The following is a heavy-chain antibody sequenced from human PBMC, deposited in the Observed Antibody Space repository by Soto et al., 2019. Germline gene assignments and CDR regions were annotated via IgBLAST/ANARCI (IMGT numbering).Heavy chain of an antibody. CDR1: GGTFGNFG. D-gene: IGHD3-10*01. V-gene: IGHV1-69*01. Sequence: QMQLVQSGAEVKKPGSSVRVSCKASGGTFGNFGISWVRQAPGQGLEWMGGTIPIFDTPHYAEKFRDRVTIPSDATSTAYLELTSLTSEDTATYYCARDREYGSGTKYNWFDSWGQGTLVTVSS. J-gene: IGHJ5*01. CDR2: TIPIFDTP. CDR3: ARDREYGSGTKYNWFDS.